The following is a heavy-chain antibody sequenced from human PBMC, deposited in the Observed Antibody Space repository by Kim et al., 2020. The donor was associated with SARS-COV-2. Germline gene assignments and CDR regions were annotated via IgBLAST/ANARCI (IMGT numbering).Heavy chain of an antibody. V-gene: IGHV3-13*04. J-gene: IGHJ6*02. D-gene: IGHD3-10*01. CDR2: IGTAGDT. CDR3: AREGTYGSGLDV. Sequence: GGSLRLSCAASGFTFSSYDMHWVRQATGKGLEWVSAIGTAGDTYYPGSVKGRFTISRENAKKSLYLQMNSLRAGDTAVYDCAREGTYGSGLDVWGQGTTVTVSS. CDR1: GFTFSSYD.